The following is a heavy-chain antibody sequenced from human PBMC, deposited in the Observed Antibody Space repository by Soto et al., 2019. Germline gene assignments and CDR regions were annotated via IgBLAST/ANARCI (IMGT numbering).Heavy chain of an antibody. CDR2: ISGSGGST. D-gene: IGHD3-22*01. Sequence: GRSLRLSCAASGFTFSSYAMSWVRQAPGKGLEWVSAISGSGGSTYYADSVKGRFTISRDNSKNTLYLQMNSLRAEDTAVYYCAKGVYITMIVVVEYYFDYWGQGTLVTVSS. J-gene: IGHJ4*02. V-gene: IGHV3-23*01. CDR3: AKGVYITMIVVVEYYFDY. CDR1: GFTFSSYA.